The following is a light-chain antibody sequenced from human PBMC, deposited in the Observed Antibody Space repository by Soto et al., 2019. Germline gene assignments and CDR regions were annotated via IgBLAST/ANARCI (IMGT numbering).Light chain of an antibody. J-gene: IGLJ2*01. CDR1: SSDVGGYNY. Sequence: QSVLTQPASVSGSPGQSITISCTGTSSDVGGYNYVSWYQQHPGKAPELMIYDVSNRPSGVSNRFSGSKSGNTASLTISGLQAEDEADYYCSSYTTSSTLEGVFGGGTKVTVL. V-gene: IGLV2-14*03. CDR2: DVS. CDR3: SSYTTSSTLEGV.